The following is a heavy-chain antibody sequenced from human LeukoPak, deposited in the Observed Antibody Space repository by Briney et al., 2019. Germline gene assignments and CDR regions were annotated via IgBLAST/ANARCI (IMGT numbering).Heavy chain of an antibody. V-gene: IGHV3-7*01. CDR3: ARDNGDY. CDR2: IKEDGSEE. Sequence: GGSLRLSCAASGFTFSNYWMNWIRQAPGKGLEWVANIKEDGSEEYYVDSVKGRFTISRDNAKNSLYLQMNSLRAEDTAVYYCARDNGDYWGQGTLVTVSS. J-gene: IGHJ4*02. CDR1: GFTFSNYW.